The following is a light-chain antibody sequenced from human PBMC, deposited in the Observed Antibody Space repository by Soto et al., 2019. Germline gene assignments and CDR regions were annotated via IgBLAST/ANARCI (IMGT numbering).Light chain of an antibody. CDR1: SSDVGSYNL. V-gene: IGLV2-23*01. J-gene: IGLJ2*01. CDR3: CSYAGSSTLV. CDR2: EGS. Sequence: QSVLTQPASVSGSPGQSITISCTGTSSDVGSYNLVSWYQQHPGKAPKLMIYEGSKRPSGVSHRFSGSKSGSTASLTISGLQAEDEADYFCCSYAGSSTLVFGGGTKVTVL.